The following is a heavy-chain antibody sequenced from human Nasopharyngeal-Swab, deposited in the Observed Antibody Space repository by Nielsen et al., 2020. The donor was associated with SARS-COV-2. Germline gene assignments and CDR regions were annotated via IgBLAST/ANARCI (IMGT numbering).Heavy chain of an antibody. CDR3: AREYCSGGSCYGNYGMDV. D-gene: IGHD2-15*01. J-gene: IGHJ6*02. Sequence: SVQVSCKASGGTFSSYAISWVRQAPGQGLEWMGRIIPILGIANYAQKFQGRVTITADKSTSTAYMELSSLRSEDTAVYYCAREYCSGGSCYGNYGMDVWGQGTTVTVSS. CDR1: GGTFSSYA. V-gene: IGHV1-69*04. CDR2: IIPILGIA.